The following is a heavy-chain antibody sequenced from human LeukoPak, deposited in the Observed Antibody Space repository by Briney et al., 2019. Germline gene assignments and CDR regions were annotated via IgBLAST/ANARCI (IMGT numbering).Heavy chain of an antibody. V-gene: IGHV3-23*01. Sequence: GGSLRLSCAVAGITLSNYGMSWVRQAPGKGLEWVAGISGRGGGTNYADSVKGRFTISRDNPRNSLYLQMNSLRAEDTAVYFCAKRGVVIRVILVGFHKEAYYFDSWGQGALVTVSS. CDR2: ISGRGGGT. J-gene: IGHJ4*02. D-gene: IGHD3-22*01. CDR1: GITLSNYG. CDR3: AKRGVVIRVILVGFHKEAYYFDS.